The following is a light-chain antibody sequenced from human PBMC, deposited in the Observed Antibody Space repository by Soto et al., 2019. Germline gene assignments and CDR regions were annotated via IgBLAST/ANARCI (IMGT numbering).Light chain of an antibody. J-gene: IGKJ1*01. CDR3: HQRQSWTRT. CDR2: LTS. CDR1: QAVKTR. V-gene: IGKV3-11*01. Sequence: DIVLTQSPATLSSFPGDRVTLSCRASQAVKTRLAWYQHKPGQAPRLLIYLTSNRAAGIPARFSGSGSETDFTLTISDVENEDFAVYYCHQRQSWTRTFGQGTKVDIK.